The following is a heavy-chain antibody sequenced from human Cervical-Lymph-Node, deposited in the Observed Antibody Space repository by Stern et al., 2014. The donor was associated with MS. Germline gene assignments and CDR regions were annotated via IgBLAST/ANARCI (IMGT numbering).Heavy chain of an antibody. J-gene: IGHJ4*02. V-gene: IGHV3-11*01. Sequence: VQLLESGGGLVKPGGSLRLSCAASGITFSAYYMSWIRQAPGKGLEWISYISDGGRIIYYADSLKGRFTISRDNAKNSLYLQMNNLRVEDTAVYYCATGRITGTSFFDYWGQGTLVTVSS. CDR2: ISDGGRII. CDR3: ATGRITGTSFFDY. D-gene: IGHD1-7*01. CDR1: GITFSAYY.